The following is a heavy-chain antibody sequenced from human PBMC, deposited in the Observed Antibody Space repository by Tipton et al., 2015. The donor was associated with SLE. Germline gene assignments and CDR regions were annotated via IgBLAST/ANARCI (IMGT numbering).Heavy chain of an antibody. Sequence: AVSGFTFDDYAMHWVRQAPGKGLEWVSLISGDGGSTYYADSVKGRFTISRDNSKNSLYLQMNSLRTEDTALYYCAKDLVVATPWSYYGMDVWGQGTTVTVSS. CDR3: AKDLVVATPWSYYGMDV. CDR2: ISGDGGST. V-gene: IGHV3-43*02. J-gene: IGHJ6*02. CDR1: GFTFDDYA. D-gene: IGHD5-12*01.